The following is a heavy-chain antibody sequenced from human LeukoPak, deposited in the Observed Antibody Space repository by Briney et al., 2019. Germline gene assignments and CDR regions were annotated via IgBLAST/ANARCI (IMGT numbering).Heavy chain of an antibody. Sequence: KPSETLSLTGAVSAYSISSGYYWGWIRQLPGNGLEWIGSIYHSGSTYYNPSLKSRVTISVDTSKNQFSLKLSSVTAADTAVYYCARHYPASSGYGPTPLFVYWGQGTLVTVSS. CDR3: ARHYPASSGYGPTPLFVY. CDR2: IYHSGST. D-gene: IGHD5-18*01. CDR1: AYSISSGYY. V-gene: IGHV4-38-2*01. J-gene: IGHJ4*02.